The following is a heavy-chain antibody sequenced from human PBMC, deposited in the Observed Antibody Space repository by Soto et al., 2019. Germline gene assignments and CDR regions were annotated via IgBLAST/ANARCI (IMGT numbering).Heavy chain of an antibody. J-gene: IGHJ5*02. CDR3: ARERGYCSSTSCYNDYNWFDP. Sequence: LSLTCSVSGRSISSGGYYWSWIRQHPGKGLEWIGYIYYSGSTYYNPSLKSRVTISVDTSKNQFSLKLSSVTAADTAVYYCARERGYCSSTSCYNDYNWFDPWGQGTLVTVSS. D-gene: IGHD2-2*02. V-gene: IGHV4-31*03. CDR1: GRSISSGGYY. CDR2: IYYSGST.